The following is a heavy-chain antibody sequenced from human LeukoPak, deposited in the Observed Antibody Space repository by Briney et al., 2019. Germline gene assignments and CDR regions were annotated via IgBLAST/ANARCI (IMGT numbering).Heavy chain of an antibody. CDR3: ATHPQRYFDY. V-gene: IGHV1-69*05. CDR1: GGTFSSYA. D-gene: IGHD6-25*01. J-gene: IGHJ4*01. CDR2: IIPIFGTA. Sequence: ASVTVSCKASGGTFSSYAISWVRQAPGQGREWMGGIIPIFGTANYAQKFQGRVTITTDESTSTAYMELSSLRSEDTAVYYCATHPQRYFDYWGQRTLVTVSS.